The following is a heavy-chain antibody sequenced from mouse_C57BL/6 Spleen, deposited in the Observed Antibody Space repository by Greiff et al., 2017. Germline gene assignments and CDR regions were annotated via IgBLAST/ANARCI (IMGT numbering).Heavy chain of an antibody. D-gene: IGHD1-1*01. Sequence: VQLQQSGPELVKPGASVKISCKASGYAFSSSWMNWVKQRPGKGLEWIGRIYPGDGDTNYNGKFKGKATLTADKSSSTAYMQLSSLTSEDSAVYCCARWATVVDYFDYWGQGTTLTVSS. V-gene: IGHV1-82*01. J-gene: IGHJ2*01. CDR2: IYPGDGDT. CDR3: ARWATVVDYFDY. CDR1: GYAFSSSW.